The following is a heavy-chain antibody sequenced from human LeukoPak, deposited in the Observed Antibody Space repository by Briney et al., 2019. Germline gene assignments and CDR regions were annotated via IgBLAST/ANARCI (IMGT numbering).Heavy chain of an antibody. CDR2: IYTSGST. V-gene: IGHV4-4*07. D-gene: IGHD3-9*01. CDR1: GGSISSYY. Sequence: SETLSLTCTVSGGSISSYYWSWIRQPAGKGLEWIGRIYTSGSTNYNPSFKSRVTMSVDTSKNQFSLKLSSVTAADTAVYYCARASITIFLRDAFDIWGQGTMVTVSS. CDR3: ARASITIFLRDAFDI. J-gene: IGHJ3*02.